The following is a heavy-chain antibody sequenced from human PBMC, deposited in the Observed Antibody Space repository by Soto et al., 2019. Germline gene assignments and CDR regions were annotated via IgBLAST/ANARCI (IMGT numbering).Heavy chain of an antibody. D-gene: IGHD2-2*01. CDR1: RYTLTSYF. CDR2: INPTSGGT. J-gene: IGHJ4*02. CDR3: ARSFSSSSGFDY. V-gene: IGHV1-2*02. Sequence: VNLSCKASRYTLTSYFIHLVRQAPGQGLEWMGWINPTSGGTKYAQKFQGSVTMTRDTSISTDSMELGSLTSDDTAVYYCARSFSSSSGFDYWGQGTLVTVSS.